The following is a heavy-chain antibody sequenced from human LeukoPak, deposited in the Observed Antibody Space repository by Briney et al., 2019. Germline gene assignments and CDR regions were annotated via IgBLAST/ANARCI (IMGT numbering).Heavy chain of an antibody. V-gene: IGHV4-30-2*01. Sequence: SETLSLTCAVSGGSISSGGYSWSWIRQPPGKGLEWIGYIYHSGSTYYNPSLKSRVTISVDRSKNQFSLKLSPVTAADTAVYYCARAPSGYHDAFDIWGQGTMVTVSS. J-gene: IGHJ3*02. CDR1: GGSISSGGYS. CDR3: ARAPSGYHDAFDI. D-gene: IGHD3-9*01. CDR2: IYHSGST.